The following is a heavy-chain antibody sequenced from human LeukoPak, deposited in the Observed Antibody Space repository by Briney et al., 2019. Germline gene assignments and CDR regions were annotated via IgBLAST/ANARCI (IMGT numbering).Heavy chain of an antibody. V-gene: IGHV1-8*01. Sequence: ASVKVSCKASGYTFTSYDINWVRQATGQGLEWMGWMNPNSGNTGYAQKFQGRVTMTRNTSISTAYMELSSLRSEDTAVYYCARGFRGYSYGKKYYYYYYMDVWGKGTTVTVSS. D-gene: IGHD5-18*01. CDR3: ARGFRGYSYGKKYYYYYYMDV. J-gene: IGHJ6*03. CDR2: MNPNSGNT. CDR1: GYTFTSYD.